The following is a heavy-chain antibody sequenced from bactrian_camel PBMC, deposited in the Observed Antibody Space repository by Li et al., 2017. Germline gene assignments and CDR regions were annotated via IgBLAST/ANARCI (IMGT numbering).Heavy chain of an antibody. D-gene: IGHD6*01. CDR3: AANISPSGCPYGYTWGAYAD. J-gene: IGHJ4*01. V-gene: IGHV3S31*01. CDR1: GDTDSNGC. CDR2: INADPGRLYL. Sequence: VQLVESGGGSVQAGGSLRLSCAASGDTDSNGCMGWFRQAPGKEREWVALINADPGRLYLYYSDSVKGRFTISQDNAKNTVHLQMNNVKPEDTAMYYCAANISPSGCPYGYTWGAYADRGPGTQVTVS.